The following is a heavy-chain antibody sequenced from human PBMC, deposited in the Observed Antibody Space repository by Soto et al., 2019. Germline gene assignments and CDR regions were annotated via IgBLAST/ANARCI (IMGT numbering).Heavy chain of an antibody. Sequence: GSLRLSCAASGFTFSSYWMSWVRQAPGKGLEWVANIKQDGSEKYYVDSVKGRFTISRDNAKNSLYLQMNSLRAEDTAVYYCARDGGYCSSTSCYTEYYYYGMDVWRQGTTVTVSS. CDR2: IKQDGSEK. D-gene: IGHD2-2*02. CDR1: GFTFSSYW. V-gene: IGHV3-7*01. J-gene: IGHJ6*02. CDR3: ARDGGYCSSTSCYTEYYYYGMDV.